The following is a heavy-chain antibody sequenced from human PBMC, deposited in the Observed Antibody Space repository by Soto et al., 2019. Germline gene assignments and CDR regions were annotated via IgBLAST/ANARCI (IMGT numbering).Heavy chain of an antibody. Sequence: HPEGSLRLSCAASGFIFSNDAMSWVRQAPGKGLEWVSAITRRSENIYYAASVRGRFTISRDNSKNTLYLQMTSLGADDTATYYCVRDVRFRSRGNWFDPWGQGTRVTVSS. CDR2: ITRRSENI. V-gene: IGHV3-23*01. CDR1: GFIFSNDA. J-gene: IGHJ5*02. CDR3: VRDVRFRSRGNWFDP. D-gene: IGHD3-10*01.